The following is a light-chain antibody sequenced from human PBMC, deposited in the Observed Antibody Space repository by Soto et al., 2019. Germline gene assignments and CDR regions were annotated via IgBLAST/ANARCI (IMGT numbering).Light chain of an antibody. V-gene: IGKV3-11*01. J-gene: IGKJ4*01. CDR3: QQQVT. CDR1: QSISSY. CDR2: GAS. Sequence: EIVLTQSPATLSLSPGERATLSCRASQSISSYLAWYQQKPGQAPRLLIYGASSRATGIPDRFSGSGSGTDFTLTISRLEPEDFAVYYCQQQVTFGGGTKVDIK.